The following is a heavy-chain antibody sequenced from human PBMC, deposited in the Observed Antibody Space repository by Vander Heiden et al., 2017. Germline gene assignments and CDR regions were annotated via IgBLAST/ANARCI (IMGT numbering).Heavy chain of an antibody. Sequence: EVQLLESGGGLVQPGGSMRLSCAASGFTFSTYSTTWVRQAPGKGLQWVSVISGSGGSRYYSDSVKGRFTISRDNSKNTLSLQMNSLRAEDTAVYYCAKGVIAGSDYYYYGMDVWGQGTTVTV. V-gene: IGHV3-23*01. CDR2: ISGSGGSR. J-gene: IGHJ6*02. CDR1: GFTFSTYS. D-gene: IGHD2-21*01. CDR3: AKGVIAGSDYYYYGMDV.